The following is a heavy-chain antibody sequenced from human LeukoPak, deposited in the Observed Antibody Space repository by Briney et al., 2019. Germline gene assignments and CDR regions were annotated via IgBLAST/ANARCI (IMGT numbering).Heavy chain of an antibody. D-gene: IGHD3-10*01. J-gene: IGHJ4*02. Sequence: HPGRSLRLSCAASGFTFSSYAMHWVRQAPGKGLEWVAVISYDGSNKYYADSVKGRFTISRDNSKNTLYLQMNSLRAEDTAVYYCMKWFGEFDFDYWGQGTLVTVSS. CDR2: ISYDGSNK. V-gene: IGHV3-30*04. CDR1: GFTFSSYA. CDR3: MKWFGEFDFDY.